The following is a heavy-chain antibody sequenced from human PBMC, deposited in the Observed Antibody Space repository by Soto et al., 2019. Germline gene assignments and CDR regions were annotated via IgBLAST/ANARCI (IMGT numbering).Heavy chain of an antibody. Sequence: QVQLQESGPGLVKPSETLSLTCTVSGGSVSSGRYYWSWIRQPPGKALEWIGYIYYTGTTKYNPSLKSRVTRSVDTSMAQFSLKLTSLTEADTAVYYCARSGSGSGWLGGRGTHVTVSS. CDR1: GGSVSSGRYY. CDR2: IYYTGTT. V-gene: IGHV4-61*01. J-gene: IGHJ4*02. D-gene: IGHD6-19*01. CDR3: ARSGSGSGWL.